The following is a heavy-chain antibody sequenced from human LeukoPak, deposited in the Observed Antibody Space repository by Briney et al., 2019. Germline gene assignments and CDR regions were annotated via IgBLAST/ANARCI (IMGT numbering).Heavy chain of an antibody. Sequence: SETLSLTCSVSGGSTGSGGYYWSWIRHFPGRGLEWIGYIYDSGTTHYSPSPTGRITISLDTSRNQFSLTLTSMTAAETDVYYCARHQGYDTDWGQGTLVTVSS. CDR1: GGSTGSGGYY. J-gene: IGHJ1*01. CDR2: IYDSGTT. V-gene: IGHV4-31*03. D-gene: IGHD5-12*01. CDR3: ARHQGYDTD.